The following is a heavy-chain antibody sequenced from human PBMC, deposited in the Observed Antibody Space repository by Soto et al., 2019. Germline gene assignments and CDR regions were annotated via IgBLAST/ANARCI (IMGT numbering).Heavy chain of an antibody. CDR2: ISWNSGSI. V-gene: IGHV3-9*01. CDR1: GFTFDDYA. D-gene: IGHD6-13*01. Sequence: GGSLRLSCAASGFTFDDYAMHWVRQAPGKGLEWVSGISWNSGSIGYADSVKGRFTISRDNAKNSLYLQMNSLRAEDTALYYCAKETIAAAGTDYYYGMDVWGQGTTVTVYS. CDR3: AKETIAAAGTDYYYGMDV. J-gene: IGHJ6*02.